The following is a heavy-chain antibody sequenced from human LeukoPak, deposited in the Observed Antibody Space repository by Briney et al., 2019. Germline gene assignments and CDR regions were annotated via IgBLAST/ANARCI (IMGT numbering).Heavy chain of an antibody. J-gene: IGHJ3*02. V-gene: IGHV5-51*01. CDR1: GYSFTSYW. CDR3: ARLKSSSSGAGDAFDI. CDR2: IYPGDSDT. Sequence: GESLKISCKGSGYSFTSYWIGWVRQMPGKGLEWMGIIYPGDSDTIYRPSFQGQVTISADKSISTAYLQWSSLKASDTAMYYCARLKSSSSGAGDAFDIWGQGTMVTVSS. D-gene: IGHD6-6*01.